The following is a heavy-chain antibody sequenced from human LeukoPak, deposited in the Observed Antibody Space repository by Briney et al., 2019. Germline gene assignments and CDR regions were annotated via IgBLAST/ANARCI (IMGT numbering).Heavy chain of an antibody. V-gene: IGHV3-21*01. Sequence: GGSLRLSCAASGFTFSSYSVNWVRQAPGKGLEWVSSISSSSSYIYYADSVKGRFTISRDNAKNSLYLQMNSLRAEDTAVYYCARGKYYYDSSGVFDPWGQGTLVTVSS. CDR3: ARGKYYYDSSGVFDP. J-gene: IGHJ5*02. D-gene: IGHD3-22*01. CDR2: ISSSSSYI. CDR1: GFTFSSYS.